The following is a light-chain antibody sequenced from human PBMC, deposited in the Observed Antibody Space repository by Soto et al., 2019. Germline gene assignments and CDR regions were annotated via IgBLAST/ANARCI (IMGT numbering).Light chain of an antibody. V-gene: IGKV1-39*01. CDR1: ESIGRH. CDR3: QQSYSTRSIT. Sequence: DIQMTQSPSSLSASVGDRVTITCRASESIGRHLNWYQQKPGKAPKLLIYAASSLQNGVPSRFRGGGSGTDFTLTISNLQAEDFATYFCQQSYSTRSITFGEGTRLEIK. CDR2: AAS. J-gene: IGKJ5*01.